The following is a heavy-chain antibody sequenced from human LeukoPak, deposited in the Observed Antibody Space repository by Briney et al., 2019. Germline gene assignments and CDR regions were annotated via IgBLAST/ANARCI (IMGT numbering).Heavy chain of an antibody. V-gene: IGHV3-30*03. D-gene: IGHD3-22*01. CDR1: AFTFSNYG. CDR2: ISYDGSNK. J-gene: IGHJ2*01. Sequence: PGGSLRLSCAASAFTFSNYGMHWVRQAPGKGLEWMAVISYDGSNKYYADSVKGRFTISRDNSKNTLYLQMNSLRAEDTAVYYCARGSHYDSSGFTLFDLWGRGTLVTVSS. CDR3: ARGSHYDSSGFTLFDL.